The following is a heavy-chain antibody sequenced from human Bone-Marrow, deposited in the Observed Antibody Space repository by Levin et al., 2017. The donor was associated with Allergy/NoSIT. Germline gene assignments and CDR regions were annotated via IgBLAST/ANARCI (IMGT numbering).Heavy chain of an antibody. CDR3: ARDQGRFLEWWTYYYYYGMDV. CDR1: GFTFSSYA. D-gene: IGHD3-3*01. CDR2: ISYDGSNK. Sequence: PGGSLRLSCAASGFTFSSYAMHWVRQAPGKGLEWVAVISYDGSNKYYADSVKGRFTISRDNSKNTLYLQMNSLRAEDTAVYYCARDQGRFLEWWTYYYYYGMDVWGQGTTVTVSS. V-gene: IGHV3-30-3*01. J-gene: IGHJ6*02.